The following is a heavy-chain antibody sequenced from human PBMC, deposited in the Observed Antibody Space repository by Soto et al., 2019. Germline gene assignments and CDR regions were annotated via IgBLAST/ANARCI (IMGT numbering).Heavy chain of an antibody. CDR2: INSDGSTT. J-gene: IGHJ4*02. Sequence: EVQLVESGGGLVQPGGSLRLSCAASGFTFSNHWMHWVRQAPGKGLEWVSRINSDGSTTTYADSVKGRFTIFRHNAKNTLYLQQNSLRAEDTALYYCARGYSSGPDYWGQGTLVTVSS. CDR3: ARGYSSGPDY. CDR1: GFTFSNHW. D-gene: IGHD6-19*01. V-gene: IGHV3-74*01.